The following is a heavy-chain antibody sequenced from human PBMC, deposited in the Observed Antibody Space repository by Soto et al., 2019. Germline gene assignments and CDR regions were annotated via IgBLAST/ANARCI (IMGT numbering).Heavy chain of an antibody. CDR3: AREFASGSPNYDS. Sequence: EVQLLESAGGLVQPGGSLRLSCAASGFTFSSYAMSWVRQAPEKGLEWVSTFTGSGNTYYADSVKGRFTISRDNSKNTLYLQMNSLRAEDTAVYYCAREFASGSPNYDSWGLGTLVTVSS. V-gene: IGHV3-23*01. CDR2: FTGSGNT. D-gene: IGHD3-10*01. CDR1: GFTFSSYA. J-gene: IGHJ4*02.